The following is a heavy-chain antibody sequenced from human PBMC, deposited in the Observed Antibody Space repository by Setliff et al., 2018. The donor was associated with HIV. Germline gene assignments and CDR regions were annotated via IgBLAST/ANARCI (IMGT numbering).Heavy chain of an antibody. Sequence: ASVKVSCKASGYTFSSYAITWVRQAPGQGLEWMGSINLYKDDTHYAQNFQGRVTMTIDTSTSTVYMDLRSLTSDDTAVYSCGRVPYKSAWFSGGHNPFDVWGQGTMVTVSS. D-gene: IGHD6-19*01. CDR3: GRVPYKSAWFSGGHNPFDV. CDR2: INLYKDDT. CDR1: GYTFSSYA. J-gene: IGHJ3*01. V-gene: IGHV1-18*01.